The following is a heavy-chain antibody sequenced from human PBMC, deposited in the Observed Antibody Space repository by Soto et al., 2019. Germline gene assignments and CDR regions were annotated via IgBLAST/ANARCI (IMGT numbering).Heavy chain of an antibody. CDR2: ISTHGSIT. V-gene: IGHV3-74*01. CDR3: ARNIAGVDY. CDR1: GFTFSTYW. J-gene: IGHJ4*02. D-gene: IGHD2-15*01. Sequence: EVQLVDSGGGLVQPGGSLRLSCAASGFTFSTYWMHWLRHVPGTGLMWVSRISTHGSITAYAYSVKGRFTVSRDNAKNTLYLLMNSLRAGDTAVYYCARNIAGVDYCGQGPLVTVSS.